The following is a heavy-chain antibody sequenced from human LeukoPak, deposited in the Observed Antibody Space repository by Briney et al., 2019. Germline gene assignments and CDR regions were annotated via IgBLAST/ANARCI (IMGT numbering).Heavy chain of an antibody. J-gene: IGHJ4*02. Sequence: SVKVSCKASGGTFSSYAISWVRQAPGQGLEWMGRIIPILGTANYAQKFQGRVTITADTSTSTTYMELRSLRSDDTAVYCCARGSSGWYSGDYWGQGTLVTVSS. V-gene: IGHV1-69*04. CDR2: IIPILGTA. CDR1: GGTFSSYA. D-gene: IGHD6-19*01. CDR3: ARGSSGWYSGDY.